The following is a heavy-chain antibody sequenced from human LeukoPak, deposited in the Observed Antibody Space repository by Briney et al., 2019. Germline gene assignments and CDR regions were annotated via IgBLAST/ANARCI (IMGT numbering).Heavy chain of an antibody. CDR2: IYYSGNT. CDR3: ARDAASGWSFDY. D-gene: IGHD6-19*01. Sequence: PSETLSLTCTVSGVSLSSSNSYWGWVRQPPGKGLEWIGSIYYSGNTYYNPSLKSRVTISVDTSKNQFSLKLSSVTAADTAVYYCARDAASGWSFDYWGQGTLVTVSS. CDR1: GVSLSSSNSY. V-gene: IGHV4-39*07. J-gene: IGHJ4*02.